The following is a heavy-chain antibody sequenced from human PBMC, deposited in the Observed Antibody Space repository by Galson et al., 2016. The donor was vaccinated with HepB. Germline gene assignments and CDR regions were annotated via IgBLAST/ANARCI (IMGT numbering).Heavy chain of an antibody. Sequence: QSGAEVKMPGASVKVSCQASGYTFNHYVITWVRQAPGQGLEWLGWSSADGTNTPRAQSVLGRITMTADTSTNTAYMEPRSLRSDDTAVYYCARGSKTAGVDWGQGTLVTVSS. D-gene: IGHD6-19*01. V-gene: IGHV1-18*01. J-gene: IGHJ4*02. CDR2: SSADGTNT. CDR3: ARGSKTAGVD. CDR1: GYTFNHYV.